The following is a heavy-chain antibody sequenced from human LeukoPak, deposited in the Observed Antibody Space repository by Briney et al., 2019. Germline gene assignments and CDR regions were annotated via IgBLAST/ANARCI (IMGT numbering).Heavy chain of an antibody. Sequence: GGSLRLSCAASGLIFSSYSMNWVRQAPGKGLEWVGRIRSKANSYATAYAASVKGRFTISRDDSKNTTYLQMNSLKTEDTAVYYCTSRPLLSYYGSGRTRSDYWGQGTLVTVSS. V-gene: IGHV3-73*01. CDR1: GLIFSSYS. CDR2: IRSKANSYAT. CDR3: TSRPLLSYYGSGRTRSDY. D-gene: IGHD3-10*01. J-gene: IGHJ4*02.